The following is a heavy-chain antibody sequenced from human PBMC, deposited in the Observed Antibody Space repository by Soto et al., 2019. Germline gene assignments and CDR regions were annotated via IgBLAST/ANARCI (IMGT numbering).Heavy chain of an antibody. D-gene: IGHD2-8*02. J-gene: IGHJ6*02. CDR3: ARDGLVVTPRDTGYYYYGMDV. Sequence: QVQLVESGGGVVQPGRSLRLSCAASGFTFSSYAMHWVRQAPGKGLEWVAVISYDGSNKYYADSVKGRFTISRDNSKNTLDLQMNSLRAEDTAVYYCARDGLVVTPRDTGYYYYGMDVWGQGTTVTVSS. V-gene: IGHV3-30-3*01. CDR1: GFTFSSYA. CDR2: ISYDGSNK.